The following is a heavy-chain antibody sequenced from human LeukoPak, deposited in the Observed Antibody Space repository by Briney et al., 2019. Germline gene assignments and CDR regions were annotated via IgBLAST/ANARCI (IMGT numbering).Heavy chain of an antibody. V-gene: IGHV1-69*02. J-gene: IGHJ4*02. Sequence: SVKVSCKASGGTFSSYTISWVRQAPGQGLEWMGRIIPILGIANYAQKFQGRVTITADKSTSTAYMELSSLRSEDTAVYYCAMDCSSTSYRQDFDYWGQGTLVTVSS. CDR1: GGTFSSYT. D-gene: IGHD2-2*01. CDR2: IIPILGIA. CDR3: AMDCSSTSYRQDFDY.